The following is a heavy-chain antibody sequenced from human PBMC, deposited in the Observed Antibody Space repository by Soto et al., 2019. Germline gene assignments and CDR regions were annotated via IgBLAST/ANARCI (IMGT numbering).Heavy chain of an antibody. D-gene: IGHD3-22*01. CDR3: ARDRHYDSSGYFGY. Sequence: SETLSLTCTVSGGSISSGDYYWSWIRQPPGKGLEWIGYIYYSGSTYYNPSLKSRVTISVDTSKNQFSLKLSSVTAADTAVYYCARDRHYDSSGYFGYWGQGTLVTVSS. J-gene: IGHJ4*02. CDR2: IYYSGST. V-gene: IGHV4-30-4*01. CDR1: GGSISSGDYY.